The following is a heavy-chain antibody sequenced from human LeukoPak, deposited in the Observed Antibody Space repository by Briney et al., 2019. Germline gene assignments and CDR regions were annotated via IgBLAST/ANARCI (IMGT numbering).Heavy chain of an antibody. CDR2: IIPIFGTA. J-gene: IGHJ4*02. V-gene: IGHV1-69*13. CDR3: ARDRGYSSGWYEFDY. CDR1: GGTFSSYA. D-gene: IGHD6-19*01. Sequence: SVKVSCEASGGTFSSYAISWVRQAPGQGLEWMGGIIPIFGTANYAQKFQGRVTITADESTSTAYMELSSLRSEDTAVYYCARDRGYSSGWYEFDYWGQGTLVTVSS.